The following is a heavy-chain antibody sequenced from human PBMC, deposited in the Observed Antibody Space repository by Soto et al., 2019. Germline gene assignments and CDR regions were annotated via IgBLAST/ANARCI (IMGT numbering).Heavy chain of an antibody. CDR1: GGSFSGYY. CDR2: INHSGST. CDR3: ARSSWAARDYYYYGMDV. J-gene: IGHJ6*02. Sequence: SETLSLTCAVYGGSFSGYYWSWIRQPPGKGLEWIGEINHSGSTNYNPSLKSRVTISVDTSKNQFSLKLSSMTAADTAVYYCARSSWAARDYYYYGMDVWGQGTTVTVSS. D-gene: IGHD6-6*01. V-gene: IGHV4-34*01.